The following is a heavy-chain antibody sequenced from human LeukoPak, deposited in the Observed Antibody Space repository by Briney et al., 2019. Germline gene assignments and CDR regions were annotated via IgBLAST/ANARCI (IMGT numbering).Heavy chain of an antibody. J-gene: IGHJ6*02. CDR3: AGTYSSGWQTYYYYSMDV. D-gene: IGHD6-19*01. CDR2: MNPNSGNT. V-gene: IGHV1-8*01. CDR1: GYTFTSYD. Sequence: ASVKVSCKASGYTFTSYDINWVRQATGQGLEWMGWMNPNSGNTGYAQKFQGRVTMTRNTSISTAYMELSSLRSEDTAVYYCAGTYSSGWQTYYYYSMDVWGQGTTVTVSS.